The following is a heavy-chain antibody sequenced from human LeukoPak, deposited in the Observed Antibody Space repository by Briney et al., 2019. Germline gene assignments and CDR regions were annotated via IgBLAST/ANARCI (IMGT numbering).Heavy chain of an antibody. D-gene: IGHD1-1*01. CDR1: GFTFSSYG. Sequence: GGSLRLSCAASGFTFSSYGMHWVRQAPGKGLEWVAVIWYDGSNKYYADSVKGRFTISRDNSKNTLYLQMNSLRAEDRAVYYWGRDTGARTPPEAFDIWGQGKMVTVSS. CDR2: IWYDGSNK. V-gene: IGHV3-33*01. J-gene: IGHJ3*02. CDR3: GRDTGARTPPEAFDI.